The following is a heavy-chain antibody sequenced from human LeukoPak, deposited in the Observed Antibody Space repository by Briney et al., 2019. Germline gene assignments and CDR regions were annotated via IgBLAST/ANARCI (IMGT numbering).Heavy chain of an antibody. V-gene: IGHV4-59*12. CDR1: GDSISIYY. CDR2: IYNSGNT. CDR3: ARGYDSSGYYLFGY. D-gene: IGHD3-22*01. J-gene: IGHJ4*02. Sequence: SETLPLTCTVSGDSISIYYWSWIRQPPGKGLEWIGYIYNSGNTNYNPSLKSRVTISVGTSKNQFSLKLSSVTAADTAVYYCARGYDSSGYYLFGYWGQGTLVTVSS.